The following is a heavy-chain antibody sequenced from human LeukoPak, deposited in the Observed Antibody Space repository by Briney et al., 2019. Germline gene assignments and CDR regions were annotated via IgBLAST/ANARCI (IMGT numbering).Heavy chain of an antibody. CDR3: ARVRGIAAAGLGY. J-gene: IGHJ4*02. CDR1: GGTFSSYA. Sequence: SVKVSCKASGGTFSSYAISWVRQAPGQGLEWMGGIIPIFGTANYAQKFQGRVTITADESTSTAYMELSRLRSDDTAVYYCARVRGIAAAGLGYWGQGTLVTVSS. V-gene: IGHV1-69*01. D-gene: IGHD6-13*01. CDR2: IIPIFGTA.